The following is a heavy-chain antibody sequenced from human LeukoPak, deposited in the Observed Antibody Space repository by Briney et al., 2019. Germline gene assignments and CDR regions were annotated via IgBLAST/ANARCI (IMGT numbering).Heavy chain of an antibody. CDR1: GFTFSSFA. D-gene: IGHD6-19*01. V-gene: IGHV3-23*01. Sequence: GGSLRLSCAASGFTFSSFAMNWVRQAPGKGLEWVSTISGSGGSTYYADSVKGRFTISGDNSKNTLYLQMNSLRAEDTAVYYCAKMVHTEQWLVPFDYWGQGTLVTVSS. J-gene: IGHJ4*02. CDR2: ISGSGGST. CDR3: AKMVHTEQWLVPFDY.